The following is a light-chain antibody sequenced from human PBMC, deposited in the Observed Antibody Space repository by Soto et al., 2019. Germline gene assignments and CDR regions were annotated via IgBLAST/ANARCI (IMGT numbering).Light chain of an antibody. CDR2: GAS. Sequence: ELVLTQSPGTLSLSPGARATLSCRASQSVSSSYLAWYQQKPGQAPRLLIYGASSGATGIPDRFSGSGSGTDFTLTISRLEPEDFAVYYGQQYGSSPRTFGQGTKVDIK. CDR3: QQYGSSPRT. V-gene: IGKV3-20*01. CDR1: QSVSSSY. J-gene: IGKJ1*01.